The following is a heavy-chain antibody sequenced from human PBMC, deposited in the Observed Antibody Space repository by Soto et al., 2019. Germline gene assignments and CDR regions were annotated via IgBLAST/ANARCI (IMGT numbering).Heavy chain of an antibody. V-gene: IGHV3-30*18. CDR2: ISNDGSDK. D-gene: IGHD6-13*01. CDR3: AKDQGIAASHGID. CDR1: GFTFNNYG. Sequence: QVQLVESGGGVVQPGTSLRLSCAASGFTFNNYGMHWVRQAPGTGLEWVAAISNDGSDKYYADSVKGRLTMSRDNSKNTLYLQMDSLRAEDTAVYYWAKDQGIAASHGIDWGQGTMVTVSS. J-gene: IGHJ3*01.